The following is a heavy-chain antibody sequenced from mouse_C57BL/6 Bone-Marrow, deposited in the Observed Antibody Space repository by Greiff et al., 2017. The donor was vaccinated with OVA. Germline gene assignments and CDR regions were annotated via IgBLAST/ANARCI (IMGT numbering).Heavy chain of an antibody. D-gene: IGHD3-2*02. Sequence: VKDRFTISRDDSESMLYLQMNNLKTEDTAMYYCVRQGRRSSSYNFDYWGQGTTLTVSS. V-gene: IGHV10-1*01. CDR3: VRQGRRSSSYNFDY. J-gene: IGHJ2*01.